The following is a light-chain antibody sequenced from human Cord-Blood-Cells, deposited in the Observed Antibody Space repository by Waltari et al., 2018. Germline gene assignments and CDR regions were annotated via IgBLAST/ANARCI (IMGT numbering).Light chain of an antibody. CDR2: AAS. Sequence: DIQMTQSPSSLSASVGERVPIPCRASQSISSYLNSYQQKPGKAPKILIYAASSLESGVPSRFSGSGSGTDFTLTSSSLQPEDFATYYCQQSYSTPLYSFGQGTKLEIK. J-gene: IGKJ2*03. CDR3: QQSYSTPLYS. V-gene: IGKV1-39*01. CDR1: QSISSY.